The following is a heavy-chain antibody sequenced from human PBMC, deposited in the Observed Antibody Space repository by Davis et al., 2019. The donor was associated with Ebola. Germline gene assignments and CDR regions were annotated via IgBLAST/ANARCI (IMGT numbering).Heavy chain of an antibody. CDR2: IFQTGST. CDR1: SNSISSNYY. V-gene: IGHV4-38-2*02. D-gene: IGHD2-2*01. Sequence: SETLSLTCTVSSNSISSNYYWGWVRQPPGKGLEWIGMIFQTGSTYYNPSLKGRATISTDSSKNQFSLELSSVTAADTAVYYCARSRGIVPSAIGYWGQGTLVTVSS. J-gene: IGHJ4*02. CDR3: ARSRGIVPSAIGY.